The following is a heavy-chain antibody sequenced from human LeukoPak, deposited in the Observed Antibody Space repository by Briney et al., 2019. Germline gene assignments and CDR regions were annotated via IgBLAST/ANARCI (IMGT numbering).Heavy chain of an antibody. Sequence: SETLSLTCSVSGGSVSSSSYYWGWIRQPPGKGLEWIGSTFYSGSTYYNSSLKSRVTISVDTSKNQFSPKLSSVTAADTATYFCARDSRTYSSSWYLIFDYWGQGTLVTVSS. V-gene: IGHV4-39*07. D-gene: IGHD6-13*01. CDR1: GGSVSSSSYY. J-gene: IGHJ4*02. CDR2: TFYSGST. CDR3: ARDSRTYSSSWYLIFDY.